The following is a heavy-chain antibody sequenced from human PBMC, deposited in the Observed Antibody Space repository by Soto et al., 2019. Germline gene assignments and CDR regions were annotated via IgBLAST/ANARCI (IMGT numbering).Heavy chain of an antibody. CDR3: ARAQGPYGDYLLYYYYYMDV. V-gene: IGHV3-11*01. CDR2: ISSSGSTI. J-gene: IGHJ6*03. CDR1: GFTFSDYY. D-gene: IGHD4-17*01. Sequence: GGSLRLSCAASGFTFSDYYMSWIRQAPGKGLEWVSYISSSGSTIYYADSVKGRFTISRDNAKNSLYLQMNSLRAEDTAVYYCARAQGPYGDYLLYYYYYMDVWGKGTTVTVSS.